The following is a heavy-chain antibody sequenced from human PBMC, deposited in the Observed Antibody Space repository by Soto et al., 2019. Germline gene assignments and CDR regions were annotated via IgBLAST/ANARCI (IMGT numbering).Heavy chain of an antibody. CDR2: IYYSGST. D-gene: IGHD3-10*01. CDR1: GGCISSYY. J-gene: IGHJ6*03. CDR3: ARDRDYYGSGSYNYYMDV. Sequence: SETLSLTCTVSGGCISSYYWSWIRQPPGKGLEWIGYIYYSGSTNYNPSLKSRVTISVDTSKNQFSLKLSSVTAADTAVYYCARDRDYYGSGSYNYYMDVWGKGTTVTVSS. V-gene: IGHV4-59*01.